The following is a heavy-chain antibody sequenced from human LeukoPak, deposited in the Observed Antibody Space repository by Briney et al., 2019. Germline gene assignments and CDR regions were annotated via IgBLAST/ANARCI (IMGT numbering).Heavy chain of an antibody. V-gene: IGHV3-23*01. J-gene: IGHJ4*02. CDR2: ISNNGGYT. Sequence: GGSLRLSCAASGFTFSSSAMSWVRQAPGKGLEWVSAISNNGGYTYYADSVQGRFTISRDNSKSTLCLQMNSLRAKDTAVYYCTKQLGYCSDGRCYFPYWGQGTLVTVSS. CDR1: GFTFSSSA. CDR3: TKQLGYCSDGRCYFPY. D-gene: IGHD2-15*01.